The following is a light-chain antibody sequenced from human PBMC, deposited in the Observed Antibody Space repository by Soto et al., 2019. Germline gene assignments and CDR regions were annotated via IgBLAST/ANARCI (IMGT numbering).Light chain of an antibody. J-gene: IGKJ1*01. CDR1: QSISNY. V-gene: IGKV1-27*01. CDR2: AAS. CDR3: QNYKSVPWT. Sequence: DIQMTQSPSSLSASVGDRVTITCRASQSISNYLAWYQQKSGKVPKLLIFAASTLQLGVPSRFSGSGSGTDFTLTISSLQPEDVATYYCQNYKSVPWTFGQGTKVEIK.